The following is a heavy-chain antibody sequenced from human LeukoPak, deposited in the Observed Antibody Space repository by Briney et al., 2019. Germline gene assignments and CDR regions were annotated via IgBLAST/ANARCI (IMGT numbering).Heavy chain of an antibody. J-gene: IGHJ4*02. D-gene: IGHD3-22*01. CDR2: IISSGSTI. CDR3: ARGLLGDYYDSSGSDY. Sequence: PGGSLRLSCAASGFTFSDYYMSWIRQAPGKGLEWVSYIISSGSTIYYADSVKGRFTISRENAKKSLSLQMKSLRPEATAVYYCARGLLGDYYDSSGSDYWGQGTLVTVSS. CDR1: GFTFSDYY. V-gene: IGHV3-11*01.